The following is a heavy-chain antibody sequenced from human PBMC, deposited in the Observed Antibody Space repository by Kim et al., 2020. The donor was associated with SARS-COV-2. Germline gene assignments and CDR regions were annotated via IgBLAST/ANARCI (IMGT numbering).Heavy chain of an antibody. J-gene: IGHJ3*02. CDR3: ARPLRYFDWLPGGAFDI. Sequence: GGSLRLSCAASGFTFSSYSMNWVRQAPGKGLEWVSYISSSSSTIYYADSVKGRFTISRDNAKNSLYLQMNSLRDEDTAVYYCARPLRYFDWLPGGAFDIWGQGTMVTVSS. V-gene: IGHV3-48*02. D-gene: IGHD3-9*01. CDR1: GFTFSSYS. CDR2: ISSSSSTI.